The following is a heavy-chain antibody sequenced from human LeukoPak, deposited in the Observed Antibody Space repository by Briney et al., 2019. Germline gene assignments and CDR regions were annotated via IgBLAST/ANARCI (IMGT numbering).Heavy chain of an antibody. CDR3: ARRGRYSYGSYFDY. CDR1: GYSFTSYW. J-gene: IGHJ4*02. Sequence: GESLKISCKGSGYSFTSYWIGWVRQVPGKGLEWMGIIYPGDSDTAYSPSFQGQVPVSADKSITTAYLQWSSLKASDTAMYYCARRGRYSYGSYFDYWGQGTLVTVSS. V-gene: IGHV5-51*01. D-gene: IGHD5-18*01. CDR2: IYPGDSDT.